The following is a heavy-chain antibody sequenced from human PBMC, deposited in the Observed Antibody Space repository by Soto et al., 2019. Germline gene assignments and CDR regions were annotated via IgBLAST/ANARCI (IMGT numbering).Heavy chain of an antibody. V-gene: IGHV3-72*01. D-gene: IGHD2-8*01. CDR1: GFTFSDHY. Sequence: GGSLRLSCAASGFTFSDHYMDWVRQAPGKGLEWVGRIRNKASSYTTEYAASVKGRFTVSREESNNSLYLQMNSLKTEDTAVYYCTRGLYNGGRYFDYWAEGTLVTVSS. CDR3: TRGLYNGGRYFDY. J-gene: IGHJ4*02. CDR2: IRNKASSYTT.